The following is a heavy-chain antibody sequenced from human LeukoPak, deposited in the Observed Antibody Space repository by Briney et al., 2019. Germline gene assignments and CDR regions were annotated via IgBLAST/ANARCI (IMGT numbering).Heavy chain of an antibody. J-gene: IGHJ3*02. D-gene: IGHD3-22*01. V-gene: IGHV4-59*01. CDR3: ARAGLRDSSGYYWSSGNAFDI. CDR2: IYYSGST. Sequence: PSETLSLTCTVSGGSISSYYWSWIRQPPGKGLEWIGYIYYSGSTNYNPSLKSRVTISVDTSKNQFSLKLSSVTAADTAVYYCARAGLRDSSGYYWSSGNAFDIWGQGTMVTVSS. CDR1: GGSISSYY.